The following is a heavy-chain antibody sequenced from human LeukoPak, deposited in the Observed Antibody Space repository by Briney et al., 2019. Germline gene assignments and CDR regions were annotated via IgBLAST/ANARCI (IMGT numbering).Heavy chain of an antibody. D-gene: IGHD3-3*01. CDR2: ISSSGTTI. J-gene: IGHJ3*02. CDR1: GFTFSSYE. Sequence: GGSLRLSCAASGFTFSSYEMNWVRQTPGKGLEWVSYISSSGTTIYYADSVKGRFTISRDNAKNSLYLQMNSLRAEDTAVYYCAREEASGALDALDIWGQGTMVTVSS. CDR3: AREEASGALDALDI. V-gene: IGHV3-48*03.